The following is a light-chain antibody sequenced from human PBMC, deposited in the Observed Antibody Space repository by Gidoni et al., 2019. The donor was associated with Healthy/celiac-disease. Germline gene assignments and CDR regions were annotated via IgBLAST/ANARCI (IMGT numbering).Light chain of an antibody. Sequence: EIVLTQSPGTLALSPGERATLSCRASHSVSSSYLAWYQQTPGQAPRLLIYGASSRATGIPDRFSGSGSGTDFTLTISRLEPEDFAVYYCQQYGSSPWTFGPGTKVDIK. V-gene: IGKV3-20*01. CDR2: GAS. CDR1: HSVSSSY. J-gene: IGKJ3*01. CDR3: QQYGSSPWT.